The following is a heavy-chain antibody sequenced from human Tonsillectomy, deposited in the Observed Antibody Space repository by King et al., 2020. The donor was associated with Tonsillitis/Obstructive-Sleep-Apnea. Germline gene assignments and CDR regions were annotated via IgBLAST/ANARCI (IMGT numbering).Heavy chain of an antibody. CDR3: AKLASPIYDASDI. Sequence: VQLVESGGGLVQPGGSLRLSCAASGFTFSSYAMSWVRQAPGKGLEWVSAISGSAGSTYYADSVKGRFTISRDNSKITLSLQINSLRAEDTAVYYWAKLASPIYDASDIWGQGTMVTVSS. CDR1: GFTFSSYA. CDR2: ISGSAGST. D-gene: IGHD3-3*02. V-gene: IGHV3-23*04. J-gene: IGHJ3*02.